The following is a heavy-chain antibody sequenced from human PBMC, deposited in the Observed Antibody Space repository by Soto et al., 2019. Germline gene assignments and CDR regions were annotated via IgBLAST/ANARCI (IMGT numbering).Heavy chain of an antibody. Sequence: QVHLVQSGAEGNKPGSSVNVSCKASGGTFSGYAISWVRQAPGQGLEWMGGIIPIFGTANYAQKFQGRVKITVDDSASEACLELRSQSSHDTAVYYCARGNTIVRGVMESGGQGTQVTVPS. D-gene: IGHD3-10*01. CDR1: GGTFSGYA. V-gene: IGHV1-69*12. CDR2: IIPIFGTA. CDR3: ARGNTIVRGVMES. J-gene: IGHJ4*02.